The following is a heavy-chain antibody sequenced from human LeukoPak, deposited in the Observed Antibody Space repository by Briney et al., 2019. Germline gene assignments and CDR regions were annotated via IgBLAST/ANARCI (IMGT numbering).Heavy chain of an antibody. D-gene: IGHD6-13*01. J-gene: IGHJ4*02. CDR2: ISYDGSNK. CDR1: GFTFSSYA. Sequence: PGGSLRLSCAASGFTFSSYAMHWVRQAPGKGLEWVAVISYDGSNKYYADSVKGRFTISRDNSKNTLYLQMNSLRAEDTAVYYCARDHSSSWSYFDYWGQGTLVTVSS. V-gene: IGHV3-30-3*01. CDR3: ARDHSSSWSYFDY.